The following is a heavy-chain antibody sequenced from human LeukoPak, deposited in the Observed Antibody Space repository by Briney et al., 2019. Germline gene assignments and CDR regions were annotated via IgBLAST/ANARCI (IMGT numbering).Heavy chain of an antibody. D-gene: IGHD4-17*01. CDR2: IWYDGSNK. V-gene: IGHV3-33*01. J-gene: IGHJ4*02. CDR1: GFTFGSYG. Sequence: PGRSLRLSCAASGFTFGSYGMHWVRQAPGKGLEWVAVIWYDGSNKYYADSVKGRFTISRDNSKNTLYLQMNSLRAEDTAVYYCARGDYGDPFDYWGQGTLVTVSS. CDR3: ARGDYGDPFDY.